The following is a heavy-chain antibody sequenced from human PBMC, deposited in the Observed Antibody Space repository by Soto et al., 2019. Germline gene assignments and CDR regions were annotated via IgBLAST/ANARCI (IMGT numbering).Heavy chain of an antibody. J-gene: IGHJ4*02. CDR1: GFTFSSYG. D-gene: IGHD2-8*01. CDR3: AKCTLYRRRPYYFVY. V-gene: IGHV3-30*18. Sequence: SLRLSCAAAGFTFSSYGMHWVRQAPGKGLEWVAVISYDGSNKYYADSVKGRFTISRDNSKNTLYLQMNSLRAEDTAVYYCAKCTLYRRRPYYFVYWGPAPLVTVSS. CDR2: ISYDGSNK.